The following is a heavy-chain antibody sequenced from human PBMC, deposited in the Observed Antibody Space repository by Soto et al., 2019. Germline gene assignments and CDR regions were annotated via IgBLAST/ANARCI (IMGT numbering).Heavy chain of an antibody. Sequence: VQLVESGGGLVQPGGSLRLSCAASGFTFSSYAMHWVRQAPGKGLEWVAVISYDGSNKYYADSVKGRFTISRDNSKNTLYLQMNSLRAEDTAVYYCARGYDFWSGYVSPDNWFDPWGQGTLVTVSS. D-gene: IGHD3-3*01. CDR3: ARGYDFWSGYVSPDNWFDP. J-gene: IGHJ5*02. V-gene: IGHV3-30-3*01. CDR2: ISYDGSNK. CDR1: GFTFSSYA.